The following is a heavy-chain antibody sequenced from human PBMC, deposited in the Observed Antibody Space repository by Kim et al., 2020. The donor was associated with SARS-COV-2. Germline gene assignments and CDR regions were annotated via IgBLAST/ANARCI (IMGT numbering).Heavy chain of an antibody. Sequence: FTISRDNSKNTLYLQMNSLRAEDTAVYYCAKARKLSSGYYYDPSYYGMDVWGQGTTVTVSS. V-gene: IGHV3-30*02. J-gene: IGHJ6*02. D-gene: IGHD3-22*01. CDR3: AKARKLSSGYYYDPSYYGMDV.